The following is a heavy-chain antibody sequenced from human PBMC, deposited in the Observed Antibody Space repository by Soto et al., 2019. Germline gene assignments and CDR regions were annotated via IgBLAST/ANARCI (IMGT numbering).Heavy chain of an antibody. V-gene: IGHV1-69*01. J-gene: IGHJ6*02. CDR1: GGTFSSYA. CDR3: ARADHGGYDYGVYYYYGMDV. CDR2: IIPIFGTA. D-gene: IGHD5-12*01. Sequence: QVQLVQSGAEVKKPGSSVKVSCKASGGTFSSYAISWVRQAPGQGLEWMGGIIPIFGTANYAQKFQGRVTITADESTSTAYMELSSLRSEDTAVYYCARADHGGYDYGVYYYYGMDVWGQGTTVTVSS.